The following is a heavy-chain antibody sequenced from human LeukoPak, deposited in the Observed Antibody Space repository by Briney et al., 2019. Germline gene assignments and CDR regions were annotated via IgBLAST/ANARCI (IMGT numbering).Heavy chain of an antibody. J-gene: IGHJ4*02. CDR2: IYYSGST. D-gene: IGHD1-26*01. Sequence: SETLSLTCTVSGGPISSYSWSWIRQSPGKGLEWIGYIYYSGSTNYNPSLKSRVTMSVDTSKNQFSLKLSSVTAADTAVYYCARQIGGDVRDIGEGATILDAYWGQGTLVTVSS. CDR3: ARQIGGDVRDIGEGATILDAY. V-gene: IGHV4-59*08. CDR1: GGPISSYS.